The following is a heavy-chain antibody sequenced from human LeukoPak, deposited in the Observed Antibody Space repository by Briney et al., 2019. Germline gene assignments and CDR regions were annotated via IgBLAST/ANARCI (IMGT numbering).Heavy chain of an antibody. D-gene: IGHD3-22*01. CDR1: GGSISSYY. V-gene: IGHV4-59*01. Sequence: PSETLSLTCTVSGGSISSYYWSWIRQPPGKGLEWIGYIYYSGSTNYNPSLKSRVTISVDTSKNQFSLKLSSVTAADTAVYYCARVGYDSSGYLYSMDVWGQGTTVTVSS. CDR3: ARVGYDSSGYLYSMDV. CDR2: IYYSGST. J-gene: IGHJ6*02.